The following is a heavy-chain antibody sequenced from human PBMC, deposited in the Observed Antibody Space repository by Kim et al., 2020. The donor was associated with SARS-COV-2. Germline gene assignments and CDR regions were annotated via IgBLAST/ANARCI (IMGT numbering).Heavy chain of an antibody. V-gene: IGHV3-53*01. CDR1: GFTVSSNY. Sequence: GGSLRLSCAASGFTVSSNYMSWVRQAPGKGLEWVSVIYSGGSTYYADSVKGRFTISRDNSKNTLYLQMNSLRAEDTAVYYCARSVPSYYGSGIWFDPWGQGTLVTVSS. J-gene: IGHJ5*02. D-gene: IGHD3-10*01. CDR2: IYSGGST. CDR3: ARSVPSYYGSGIWFDP.